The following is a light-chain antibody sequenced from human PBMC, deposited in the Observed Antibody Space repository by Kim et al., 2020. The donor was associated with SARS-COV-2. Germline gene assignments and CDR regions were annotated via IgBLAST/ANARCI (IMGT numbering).Light chain of an antibody. CDR3: QQYFGLPPFT. V-gene: IGKV3-15*01. CDR1: QAVSNT. CDR2: DAS. Sequence: EIVMTQYPATLSVSPGDRATLSCRASQAVSNTVAWYQQKPGQPPRLLIYDASFRARGIPARFSGSGSGTEFTLTISSLQSDDFAVYYCQQYFGLPPFTFGQGTKLEI. J-gene: IGKJ2*01.